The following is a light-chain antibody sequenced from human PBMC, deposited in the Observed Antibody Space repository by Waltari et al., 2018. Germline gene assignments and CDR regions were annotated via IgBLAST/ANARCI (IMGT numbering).Light chain of an antibody. Sequence: EIVLTQPPDTLSLSPGERASLSCRASQSVIRYLAWYQQKPGQAPRLLIYDASKRATDIPARFSGSASGTDFTLTISSLEPEDSAVYYCQQRDNWPGTFGQGTRVKIK. V-gene: IGKV3-11*01. CDR2: DAS. J-gene: IGKJ1*01. CDR3: QQRDNWPGT. CDR1: QSVIRY.